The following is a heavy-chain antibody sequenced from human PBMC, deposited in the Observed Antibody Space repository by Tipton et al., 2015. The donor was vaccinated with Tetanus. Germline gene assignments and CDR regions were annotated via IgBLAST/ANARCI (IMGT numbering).Heavy chain of an antibody. D-gene: IGHD6-6*01. CDR3: ARDQGGGRVVRLNWFDP. J-gene: IGHJ5*02. CDR1: GASISGGGYF. Sequence: TLSLTCSVSGASISGGGYFWNWIRHRPGKGLEWIGYIYYSGSTFYNPSFKSRVTISVDTSNNQFSLNLTSVTAADTAVYYCARDQGGGRVVRLNWFDPWGQGTLVAVSS. V-gene: IGHV4-31*03. CDR2: IYYSGST.